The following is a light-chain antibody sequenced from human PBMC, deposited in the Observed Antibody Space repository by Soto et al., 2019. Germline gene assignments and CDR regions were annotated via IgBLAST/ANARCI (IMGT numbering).Light chain of an antibody. V-gene: IGKV1-5*01. Sequence: DIQMTQSPSTLSASVGDRVTITCRASQSVRSWLAWYQQKPGRAPKLLIYDASSLESGVPSRFSGSGSGTEFTLTISNLQPDDFATYYGQQYDNYPLTFGGGTKVEI. CDR1: QSVRSW. CDR2: DAS. J-gene: IGKJ4*01. CDR3: QQYDNYPLT.